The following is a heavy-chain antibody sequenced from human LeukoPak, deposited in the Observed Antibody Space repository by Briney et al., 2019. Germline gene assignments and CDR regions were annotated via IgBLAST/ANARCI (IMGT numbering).Heavy chain of an antibody. CDR2: IYPGDSET. V-gene: IGHV5-51*01. CDR1: GYSFTSYW. D-gene: IGHD3-22*01. Sequence: GESLRISCKGSGYSFTSYWITWVRQVPGKGLEWMGIIYPGDSETRYSPSFQGQVTISADKSLSTTFLQWSSLKASDTAMYYCARDSSGLNWFDPWGQGTLVTVSS. J-gene: IGHJ5*02. CDR3: ARDSSGLNWFDP.